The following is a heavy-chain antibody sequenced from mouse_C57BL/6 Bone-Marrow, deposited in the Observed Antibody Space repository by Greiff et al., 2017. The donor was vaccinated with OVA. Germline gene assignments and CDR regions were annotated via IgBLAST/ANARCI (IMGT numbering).Heavy chain of an antibody. CDR3: ARGGPTRVTAWYGGV. CDR1: GFTFSSYA. Sequence: EVQGVESGGGLVKPGGSLKLSCAASGFTFSSYAMSWVRQTPEKRLEWVATISDGGSYTYYPDNVKGRFTISRDNAKNNLYLQMRHLTSEVSAMCYWARGGPTRVTAWYGGVGGTGTTITVSS. CDR2: ISDGGSYT. V-gene: IGHV5-4*01. J-gene: IGHJ1*03. D-gene: IGHD2-5*01.